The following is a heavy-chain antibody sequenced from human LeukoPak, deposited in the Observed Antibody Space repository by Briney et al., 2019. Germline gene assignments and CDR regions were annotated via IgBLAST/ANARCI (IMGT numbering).Heavy chain of an antibody. CDR3: ARGGNYWPQWWFDP. V-gene: IGHV4-39*07. J-gene: IGHJ5*02. CDR2: IYHSGNI. Sequence: SETLSLTCTVSGGSISSTTYYWGWIRQPPGKGLEWIGSIYHSGNIYYNPSLKSRVTMSLDASKNQFSLELNSVTPADTAVYYCARGGNYWPQWWFDPWGRGTLVSVSS. CDR1: GGSISSTTYY. D-gene: IGHD1-26*01.